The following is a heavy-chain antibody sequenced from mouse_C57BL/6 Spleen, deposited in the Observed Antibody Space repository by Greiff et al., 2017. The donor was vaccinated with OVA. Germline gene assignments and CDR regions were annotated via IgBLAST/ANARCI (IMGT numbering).Heavy chain of an antibody. Sequence: QVHVKQSGAELARPGASVKMSCKASGYTFTSYTMHWVKQRPGQGLEWIGYINPSSGYTKYNQKFKDKATLTADKSSSTAYMQLSSLTSEDSAVYYCARENYVAYWGQGTLVTVSA. CDR3: ARENYVAY. V-gene: IGHV1-4*01. J-gene: IGHJ3*01. D-gene: IGHD1-1*02. CDR2: INPSSGYT. CDR1: GYTFTSYT.